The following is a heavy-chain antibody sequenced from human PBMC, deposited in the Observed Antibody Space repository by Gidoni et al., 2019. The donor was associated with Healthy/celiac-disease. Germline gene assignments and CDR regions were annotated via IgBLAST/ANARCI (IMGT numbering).Heavy chain of an antibody. V-gene: IGHV4-34*01. CDR1: GGSFSGYY. D-gene: IGHD3-10*01. CDR2: INHSGST. Sequence: QVQLQQWGAGLLKPSETLSLTCAVYGGSFSGYYWSWIRQPPGKGLEWIGEINHSGSTNYNPSLKSRVTISVDTSKNQFSLKLSSVTAADTAVYYCARGLGYYYGSGLDVWGKGTTVTVSS. J-gene: IGHJ6*04. CDR3: ARGLGYYYGSGLDV.